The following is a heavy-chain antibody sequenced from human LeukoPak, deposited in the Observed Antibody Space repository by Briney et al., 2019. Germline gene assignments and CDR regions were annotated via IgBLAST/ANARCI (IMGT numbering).Heavy chain of an antibody. CDR1: GGPISSSSYY. Sequence: SEPLSLTCSVSGGPISSSSYYWGWIRQPPGKGLERNGSLYYSGSTYFNPSLKSRDPILLVKSKNQFALKLSSVTAADTAVYYCARLSLKVLQWSPTKGKETPYFDYWGQGTLVTVSS. J-gene: IGHJ4*02. CDR2: LYYSGST. D-gene: IGHD3-3*01. CDR3: ARLSLKVLQWSPTKGKETPYFDY. V-gene: IGHV4-39*06.